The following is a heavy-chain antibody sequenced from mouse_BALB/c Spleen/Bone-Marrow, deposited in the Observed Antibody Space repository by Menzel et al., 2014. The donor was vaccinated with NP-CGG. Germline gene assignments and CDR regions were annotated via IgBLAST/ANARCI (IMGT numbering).Heavy chain of an antibody. CDR3: ARNHWYFDV. CDR2: INPSSGYT. D-gene: IGHD2-1*01. V-gene: IGHV1-4*02. Sequence: VQLQESAAELARPGASVKMSCKASGYTFTSYTMHWVKQRPGQGLEWIGYINPSSGYTEYNQKFKDKTTLTADKPSSTAYMQLSSLTSEDSAVYYCARNHWYFDVWGAGTTVTVSS. J-gene: IGHJ1*01. CDR1: GYTFTSYT.